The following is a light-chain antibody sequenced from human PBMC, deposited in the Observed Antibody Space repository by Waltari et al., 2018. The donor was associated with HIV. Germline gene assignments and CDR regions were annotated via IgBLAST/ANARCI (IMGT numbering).Light chain of an antibody. CDR1: SSNIGPGHD. V-gene: IGLV1-40*01. CDR2: GND. J-gene: IGLJ3*02. CDR3: QSFDNTLRGV. Sequence: TQPPSVSGAPGQRVTISCTGTSSNIGPGHDVHWYQQLPGTAPNLLIFGNDNRPSGVPDRFSGSKSGSSASLVITGLQPEDEGDYYCQSFDNTLRGVFGGGTKLTVL.